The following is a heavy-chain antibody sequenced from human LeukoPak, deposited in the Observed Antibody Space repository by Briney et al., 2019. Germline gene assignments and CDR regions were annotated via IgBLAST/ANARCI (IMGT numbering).Heavy chain of an antibody. D-gene: IGHD1-26*01. J-gene: IGHJ4*02. V-gene: IGHV3-7*01. CDR2: IKEDGSEK. Sequence: GGPLRLSCAASGFTFSDYWMTWVRQAPGKGLEWVADIKEDGSEKNYVDSVKGRFTISRDNAKNSLYLQMTSLRAEDAAVYYCARAYSGTYRAGDYWGQGTLVTVSS. CDR1: GFTFSDYW. CDR3: ARAYSGTYRAGDY.